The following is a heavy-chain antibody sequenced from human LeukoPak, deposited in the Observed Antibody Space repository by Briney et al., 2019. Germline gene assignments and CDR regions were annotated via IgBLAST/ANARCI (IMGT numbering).Heavy chain of an antibody. V-gene: IGHV3-7*01. CDR3: ARREVIVVVPADPVLYYFDY. CDR1: GFTFSSYW. J-gene: IGHJ4*02. D-gene: IGHD2-2*01. Sequence: GGSLRLSCAASGFTFSSYWMSWVRQAPGKGLEWVANIKQDGSEKYYVDSVKGRFTISRDNAKNSLYLQMNSLRAEDTAVYYCARREVIVVVPADPVLYYFDYWGQGTLVTVSS. CDR2: IKQDGSEK.